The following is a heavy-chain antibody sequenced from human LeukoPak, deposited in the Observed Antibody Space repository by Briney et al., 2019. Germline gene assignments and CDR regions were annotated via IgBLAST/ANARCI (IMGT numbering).Heavy chain of an antibody. Sequence: PGGSLRLSCAASGFTFSSYSMNWVRQAPGKGLEWVSSITSSSSYIYYADSVKGRFTISRDNAKNSLYLQMNGLRAEDTAVYYCARGSLVVVAASTSEFDYWGQGTLVTVSS. CDR3: ARGSLVVVAASTSEFDY. D-gene: IGHD2-15*01. CDR2: ITSSSSYI. J-gene: IGHJ4*02. V-gene: IGHV3-21*01. CDR1: GFTFSSYS.